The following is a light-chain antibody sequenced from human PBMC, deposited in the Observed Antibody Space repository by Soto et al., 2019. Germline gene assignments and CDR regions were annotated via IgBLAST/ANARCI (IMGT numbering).Light chain of an antibody. CDR1: QSVSSSY. CDR3: QQYGSSPQST. CDR2: GAS. Sequence: EIVLTHSPGTLSLSPGEIATLSCRASQSVSSSYIAWYQQRPGQTPSLLIYGASTRATGIPDRFSGSGSGTDFTLTISRLEPEDFAVYYCQQYGSSPQSTFGQGTRLEIK. J-gene: IGKJ5*01. V-gene: IGKV3-20*01.